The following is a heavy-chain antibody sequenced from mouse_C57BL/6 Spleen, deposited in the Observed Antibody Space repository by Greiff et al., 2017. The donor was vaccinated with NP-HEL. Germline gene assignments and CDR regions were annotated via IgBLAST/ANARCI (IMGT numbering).Heavy chain of an antibody. D-gene: IGHD2-2*01. Sequence: EVKVVESGEGLVKPGGSLKLSCAASGFTFSSYAMSWVRQTPEKRLEWVAYISSGGDYIYYADTVKGRFTISRDNARNTLYLQMSSLKSEDTAMYYCTRATMVIDYWGQGTTLTVSS. V-gene: IGHV5-9-1*02. J-gene: IGHJ2*01. CDR1: GFTFSSYA. CDR2: ISSGGDYI. CDR3: TRATMVIDY.